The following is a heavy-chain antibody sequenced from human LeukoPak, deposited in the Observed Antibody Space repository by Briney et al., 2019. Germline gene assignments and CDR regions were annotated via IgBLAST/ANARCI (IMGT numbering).Heavy chain of an antibody. D-gene: IGHD1-20*01. Sequence: SETLSLTCAVYGGSFSGYYWSWIRQPPGKGLEWIGEINHSGSTNYNPSLKSRVTISVDKSKNHFSLKLTSVTAADTAIYYCARDTYNWNVDAFDPWGQGTLVTVSS. CDR1: GGSFSGYY. V-gene: IGHV4-34*01. J-gene: IGHJ5*02. CDR3: ARDTYNWNVDAFDP. CDR2: INHSGST.